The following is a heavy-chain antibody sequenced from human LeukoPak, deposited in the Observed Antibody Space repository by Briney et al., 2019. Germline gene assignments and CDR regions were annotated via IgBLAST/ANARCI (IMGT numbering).Heavy chain of an antibody. V-gene: IGHV4-4*07. CDR1: GGSINSYY. CDR3: ARAPLGYCTNGVCRDAFDI. Sequence: SETLSLTCTVSGGSINSYYWSWIRQPAGKGLEWIGRIYTSGSTNYNPSLKSRVTISVDTSKNQFSLKLSSVTAADTAVYYCARAPLGYCTNGVCRDAFDIWGQGTMVTVSS. CDR2: IYTSGST. J-gene: IGHJ3*02. D-gene: IGHD2-8*01.